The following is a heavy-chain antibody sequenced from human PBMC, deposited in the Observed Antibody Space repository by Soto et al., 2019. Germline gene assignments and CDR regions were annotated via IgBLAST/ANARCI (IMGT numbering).Heavy chain of an antibody. V-gene: IGHV1-69*04. CDR1: WGPFSSYT. J-gene: IGHJ4*02. D-gene: IGHD1-26*01. CDR3: AREVGAWPNFDY. Sequence: GGSVEVSCKASWGPFSSYTISWVRNAPGQGLEWMGRIIPILGIANYAQKFQGRVTITADKSTSTAYMELSSLRSEDTAVYYCAREVGAWPNFDYWGQGTLVTVSS. CDR2: IIPILGIA.